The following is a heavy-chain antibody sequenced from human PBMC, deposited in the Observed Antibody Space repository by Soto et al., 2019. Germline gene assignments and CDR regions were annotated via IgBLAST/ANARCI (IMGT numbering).Heavy chain of an antibody. CDR1: GGSISSYY. D-gene: IGHD3-16*02. CDR3: ARSPSTYDYVWGSYRYGFDY. Sequence: PSATLSLTCTVSGGSISSYYWSWIRQRPGKGLDWIGYIYYSGSTNYNPSLKSRVTISVDTSKNQFSLKLSSVTAADTAVYYCARSPSTYDYVWGSYRYGFDYWGQGTLVTVSS. CDR2: IYYSGST. J-gene: IGHJ4*02. V-gene: IGHV4-59*01.